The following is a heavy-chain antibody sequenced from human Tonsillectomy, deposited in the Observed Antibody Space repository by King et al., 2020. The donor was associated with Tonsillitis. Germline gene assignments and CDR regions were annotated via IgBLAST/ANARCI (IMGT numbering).Heavy chain of an antibody. V-gene: IGHV3-9*01. CDR2: ISWNSGSI. CDR3: AKGSSGWYSLDWYFDL. D-gene: IGHD6-19*01. J-gene: IGHJ2*01. CDR1: GFTFDDYA. Sequence: VQLVESGGGLVQPGRSLRLSCAASGFTFDDYAMHWVRQAPGKGLEWVSGISWNSGSIVYADSVRGRFTISRDNAKNSLYLQMNSLRAEDTALYYCAKGSSGWYSLDWYFDLWGRGTLVTVSS.